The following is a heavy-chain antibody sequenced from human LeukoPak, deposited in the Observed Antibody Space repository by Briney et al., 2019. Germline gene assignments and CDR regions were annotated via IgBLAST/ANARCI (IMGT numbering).Heavy chain of an antibody. D-gene: IGHD2-15*01. J-gene: IGHJ4*02. CDR1: GGTFSSYA. Sequence: ASVKVSCKASGGTFSSYAISWVRQAPGQGLEWMGGIIPIFGTANYAQKFQGRVTITADESTSTAYMELSSLRSEDTAVYYCARLYCSGGSCYTWYFDYWGQGTLVTVSS. V-gene: IGHV1-69*13. CDR2: IIPIFGTA. CDR3: ARLYCSGGSCYTWYFDY.